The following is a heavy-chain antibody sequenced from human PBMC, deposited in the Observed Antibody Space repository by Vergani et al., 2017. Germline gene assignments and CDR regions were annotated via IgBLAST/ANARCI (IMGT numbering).Heavy chain of an antibody. CDR3: ARRRIAVAHSNYWYFDL. CDR1: GFTFSSYS. D-gene: IGHD6-19*01. CDR2: INSDGSST. J-gene: IGHJ2*01. Sequence: EVQLVESGGGLVKPGGSLRLSCAASGFTFSSYSMNWVRQAPGKGLEWVSRINSDGSSTSYADSVKGRFTISRDNAKNTLYLQMNSLRAEDTAVYYCARRRIAVAHSNYWYFDLWGRGTLVTVSS. V-gene: IGHV3-74*02.